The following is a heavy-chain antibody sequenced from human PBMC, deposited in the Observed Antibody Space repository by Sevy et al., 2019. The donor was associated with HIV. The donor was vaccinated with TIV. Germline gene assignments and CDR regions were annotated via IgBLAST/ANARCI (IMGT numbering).Heavy chain of an antibody. Sequence: ASVKVSCKASGGTFSSYAISWVRQAPGQGLEWMGGIIPIFGRANYVQKFQGRVTITADKSTSTAYMELSSLRSEDTAVYYCARDRGTGFGEPEYYYMDVWGKGTTVTVSS. CDR1: GGTFSSYA. D-gene: IGHD3-10*01. CDR3: ARDRGTGFGEPEYYYMDV. CDR2: IIPIFGRA. V-gene: IGHV1-69*06. J-gene: IGHJ6*03.